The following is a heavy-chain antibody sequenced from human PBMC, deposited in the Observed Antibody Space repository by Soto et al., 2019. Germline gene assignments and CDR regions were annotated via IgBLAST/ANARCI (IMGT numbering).Heavy chain of an antibody. V-gene: IGHV4-4*07. J-gene: IGHJ5*02. CDR3: ARDSQIWFDP. CDR2: IYRGGSA. Sequence: PSETPSLTCTVSGGSISGKYWGWIRQPAGKGLEWIGRIYRGGSANYNPPLKSRVTMSVHTSTNQLSLNMTSVTAADTAVYYCARDSQIWFDPWGHGILVTVSS. CDR1: GGSISGKY.